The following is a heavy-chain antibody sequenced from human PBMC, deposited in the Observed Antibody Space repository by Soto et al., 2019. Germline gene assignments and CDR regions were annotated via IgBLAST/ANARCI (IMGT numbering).Heavy chain of an antibody. D-gene: IGHD3-3*01. J-gene: IGHJ6*02. CDR3: AKVISVGRVLEWLSPYYYYGMDV. V-gene: IGHV3-23*01. CDR2: ISGSGGSA. CDR1: GFTFSSYA. Sequence: GGSLRLSCAASGFTFSSYAMSWVRQAPGKGLEWVSAISGSGGSAYYADSVKGRFTISRDNSKNTLYLQMNSLRAEDTAVYYCAKVISVGRVLEWLSPYYYYGMDVWGQGTTVTVSS.